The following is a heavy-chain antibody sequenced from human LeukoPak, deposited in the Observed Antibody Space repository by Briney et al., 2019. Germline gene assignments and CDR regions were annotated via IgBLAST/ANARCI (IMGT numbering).Heavy chain of an antibody. D-gene: IGHD2-2*01. CDR2: ISSSSSYT. CDR3: ATRRPIGYCSSTSCG. Sequence: GGSLRLSCAASGFTFSDYYMSWIRQAPGKGLEWVSYISSSSSYTNYADSVKGRFTISRDNSKNTLYLQMNSLRAEDTAVYYCATRRPIGYCSSTSCGWGQGTLVTVSS. V-gene: IGHV3-11*06. CDR1: GFTFSDYY. J-gene: IGHJ4*02.